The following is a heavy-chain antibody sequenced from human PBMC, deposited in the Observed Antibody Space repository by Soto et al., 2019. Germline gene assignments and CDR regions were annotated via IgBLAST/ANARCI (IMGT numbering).Heavy chain of an antibody. V-gene: IGHV1-69*02. Sequence: SVKVSCKASGGTFSSYTISWVRQAPGQGLEWMGRIIPILGIANYAQKFQGRVTITADKSTSTAYMELSSLRSEDTAVYYCARVVVVPAAMALSTYGMDVWGQGTTVTVS. CDR1: GGTFSSYT. CDR3: ARVVVVPAAMALSTYGMDV. CDR2: IIPILGIA. D-gene: IGHD2-2*01. J-gene: IGHJ6*02.